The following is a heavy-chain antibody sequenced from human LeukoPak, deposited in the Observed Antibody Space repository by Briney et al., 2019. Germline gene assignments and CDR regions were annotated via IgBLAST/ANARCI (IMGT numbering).Heavy chain of an antibody. D-gene: IGHD3-10*01. Sequence: SETLSLTCTVSGGSISNYYRRWIRQPPGKGREWIGYIYYTGSTNYNPSLRSRVTISVDTSKNQFSLKLSSVTAADTAVYYCARSHGSGSYYNLNDYWGQGTLVTVSS. CDR1: GGSISNYY. V-gene: IGHV4-59*01. CDR3: ARSHGSGSYYNLNDY. CDR2: IYYTGST. J-gene: IGHJ4*02.